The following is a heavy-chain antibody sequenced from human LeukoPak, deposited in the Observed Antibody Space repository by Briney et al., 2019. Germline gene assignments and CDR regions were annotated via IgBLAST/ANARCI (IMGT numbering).Heavy chain of an antibody. CDR3: AKSSGSYYDY. CDR2: IGHTGSIT. CDR1: GFTFSSYS. J-gene: IGHJ4*02. D-gene: IGHD1-26*01. Sequence: GGSLRLSCAGSGFTFSSYSMNWVRHAPGKGLEWVSYIGHTGSITDYADSVKGRFTISRDNAKNSLYLQMNTLRAEDTAVYYCAKSSGSYYDYWGQGTLVTVSS. V-gene: IGHV3-48*01.